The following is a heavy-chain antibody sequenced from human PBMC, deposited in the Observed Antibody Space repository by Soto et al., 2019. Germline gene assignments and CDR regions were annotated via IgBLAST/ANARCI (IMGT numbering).Heavy chain of an antibody. J-gene: IGHJ5*02. V-gene: IGHV4-31*08. CDR2: FYSSGSI. CDR3: ALLYSRASGWFDL. Sequence: PSESLSLTCAVSGYSSTAGGYYWRGRRHHPGTGLEWIGSFYSSGSIIYNPSLRSRVSISGDTPSNQFSMSLTSVTAADTARYHRALLYSRASGWFDLWGQRPLATVS. CDR1: GYSSTAGGYY. D-gene: IGHD6-19*01.